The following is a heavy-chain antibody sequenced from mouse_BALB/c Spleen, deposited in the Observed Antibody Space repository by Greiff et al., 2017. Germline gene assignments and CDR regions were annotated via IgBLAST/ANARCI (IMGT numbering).Heavy chain of an antibody. CDR3: ARLETARATYYAMDY. CDR2: ILPGSGST. Sequence: VQVVESGAELMKPGASVKISCKATGYTFSSYWIEWVKQRPGHGLEWIGEILPGSGSTNYNEKFKGKATFTADTSSNTAYMQLSSLTSEDSAVYYCARLETARATYYAMDYWGQGTSVTVSS. V-gene: IGHV1-9*01. D-gene: IGHD3-2*01. CDR1: GYTFSSYW. J-gene: IGHJ4*01.